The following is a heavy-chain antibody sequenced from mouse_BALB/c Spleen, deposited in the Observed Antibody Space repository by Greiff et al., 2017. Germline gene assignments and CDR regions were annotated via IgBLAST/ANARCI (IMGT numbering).Heavy chain of an antibody. CDR2: INPYNDGT. Sequence: EVQLQQSGPELVKPGASVKMSCKASGFTFTSYVMHWVKQKPGQGLEWIGYINPYNDGTKYNEKFKGKATLTSDKSSSTAYMELSSLTSEDSAVYYCAPQDRLGRFAYWGQGTLVTVSA. V-gene: IGHV1-14*01. CDR1: GFTFTSYV. CDR3: APQDRLGRFAY. J-gene: IGHJ3*01. D-gene: IGHD3-2*02.